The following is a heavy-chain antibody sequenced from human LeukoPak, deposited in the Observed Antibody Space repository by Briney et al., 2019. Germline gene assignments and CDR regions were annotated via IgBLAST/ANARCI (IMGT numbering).Heavy chain of an antibody. CDR1: GGSISSSNNY. CDR3: ARHIANGDYLKY. Sequence: SETLSLTCTVSGGSISSSNNYWVWIRQPAGKGLEWIGSGSYSGNTNYNPSLKSRVTISVHMSKNQFTLKVSSVTATETAVYYCARHIANGDYLKYWGQGTLVTVSS. D-gene: IGHD4-17*01. CDR2: GSYSGNT. J-gene: IGHJ4*02. V-gene: IGHV4-39*01.